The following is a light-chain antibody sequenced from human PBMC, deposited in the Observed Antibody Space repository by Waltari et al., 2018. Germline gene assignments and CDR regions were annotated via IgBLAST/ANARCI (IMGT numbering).Light chain of an antibody. CDR2: GAS. CDR3: QQYDGSVVT. CDR1: QTITGSW. V-gene: IGKV3-20*01. J-gene: IGKJ4*01. Sequence: EIVLTQSPGTLSVSPGESVTVPCRASQTITGSWLTWYHQKPGQAPRLLIYGASNRAPGIPDRFSGSGSGTDFTLTISRLEPEDSAVYYCQQYDGSVVTFGGGTKVEIK.